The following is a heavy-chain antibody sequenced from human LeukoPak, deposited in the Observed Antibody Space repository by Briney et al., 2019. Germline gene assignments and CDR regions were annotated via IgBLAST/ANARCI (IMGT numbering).Heavy chain of an antibody. D-gene: IGHD6-19*01. CDR1: GFTFSTYA. CDR2: ISDSGGST. V-gene: IGHV3-23*01. J-gene: IGHJ4*02. Sequence: GGSLRLSCAASGFTFSTYAMTWVRQAPGKGLEWVSGISDSGGSTYYADSVKGRFTISRDNSKNTLSLQMNSLRAEDTAVYYCAKDQVGSGGDYWGQGTLVTVSS. CDR3: AKDQVGSGGDY.